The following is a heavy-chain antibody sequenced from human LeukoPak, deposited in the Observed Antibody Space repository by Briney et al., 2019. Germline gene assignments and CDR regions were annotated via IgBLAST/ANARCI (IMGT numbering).Heavy chain of an antibody. V-gene: IGHV3-49*03. CDR2: IRSKAYGGTT. CDR1: GFTFGDYA. D-gene: IGHD5-12*01. CDR3: TRGDGDIVATTFDY. Sequence: GGSLRLSCTASGFTFGDYAMSWFRQAPGKGLEGVGFIRSKAYGGTTEYAASVKGRFTISRDDSKSIAYLQMNSLKTEDTAVYYCTRGDGDIVATTFDYWGQGTLVTVSS. J-gene: IGHJ4*02.